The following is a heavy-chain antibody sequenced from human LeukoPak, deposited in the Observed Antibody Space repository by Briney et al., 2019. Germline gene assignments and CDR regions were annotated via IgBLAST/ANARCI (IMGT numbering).Heavy chain of an antibody. CDR1: GFTFSNYW. D-gene: IGHD2-2*01. CDR3: ARGRYQLHMGRYYYMDV. J-gene: IGHJ6*03. V-gene: IGHV3-48*04. CDR2: ISSSGSTI. Sequence: GGSLRLSCAASGFTFSNYWMNWVRQAPGKGLEWVSYISSSGSTIYYADSVKGRFTISRDNAKNSLYLQMNSLRAEDTAVYYCARGRYQLHMGRYYYMDVWGKGTTVTVSS.